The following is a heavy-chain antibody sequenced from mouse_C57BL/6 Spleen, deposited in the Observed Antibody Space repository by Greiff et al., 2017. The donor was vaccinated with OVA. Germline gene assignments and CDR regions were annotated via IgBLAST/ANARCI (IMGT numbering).Heavy chain of an antibody. CDR2: ISRGSSTL. CDR3: AREVWLDYAMDY. Sequence: EVKLVESGGGLVKPGGSLTLSCAASGFTISDYGMHWVRQAPAQGLQWVAYISRGSSTLYYADTVKGRFTISRDNATNTLFLQMTSLRSEDTAMYYCAREVWLDYAMDYWGQGTSDTVSS. J-gene: IGHJ4*01. V-gene: IGHV5-17*01. D-gene: IGHD2-10*02. CDR1: GFTISDYG.